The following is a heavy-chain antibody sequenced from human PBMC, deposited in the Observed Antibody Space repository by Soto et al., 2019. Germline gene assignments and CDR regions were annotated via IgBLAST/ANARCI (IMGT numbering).Heavy chain of an antibody. CDR1: GYTFSSYD. CDR2: VNPNSGDT. V-gene: IGHV1-8*02. CDR3: GRKGFLDGFVDL. J-gene: IGHJ5*02. D-gene: IGHD3-9*01. Sequence: QMQLVQSGAEVKKPGASVKVSCKASGYTFSSYDITWVRQAAGQGLEWMGWVNPNSGDTDYTQKFQGRVTMTRDTSTNTAYMELSSLRSEDTAVYYCGRKGFLDGFVDLWGQGTLVTVSS.